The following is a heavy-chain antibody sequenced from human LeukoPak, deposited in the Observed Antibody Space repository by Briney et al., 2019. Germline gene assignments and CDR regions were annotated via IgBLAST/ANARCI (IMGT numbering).Heavy chain of an antibody. CDR3: ARKSPDAFDI. J-gene: IGHJ3*02. CDR2: IYPGDSDT. CDR1: GYNFISYW. Sequence: GESLKISCKGSGYNFISYWIGWVRQMPGKGLEWMGIIYPGDSDTRNSPSFQGQVTISVDKSISTAYLQWSSLKASDTAMYYCARKSPDAFDIWGQGTMVTVSS. V-gene: IGHV5-51*01.